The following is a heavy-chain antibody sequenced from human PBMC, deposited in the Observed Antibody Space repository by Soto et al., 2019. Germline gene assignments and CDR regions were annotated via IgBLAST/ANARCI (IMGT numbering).Heavy chain of an antibody. CDR3: ARLFGIAARPNSYYYYGMDV. J-gene: IGHJ6*02. D-gene: IGHD6-6*01. Sequence: VESLKSSCNGSGDSFTSYWISWVRQMPGKCLEWMGRIDPSDSYTNYSPSFQGHVTISADKSISTAYLQWSSLKASDTAMYYCARLFGIAARPNSYYYYGMDVWGQGTTVTVSS. CDR1: GDSFTSYW. CDR2: IDPSDSYT. V-gene: IGHV5-10-1*01.